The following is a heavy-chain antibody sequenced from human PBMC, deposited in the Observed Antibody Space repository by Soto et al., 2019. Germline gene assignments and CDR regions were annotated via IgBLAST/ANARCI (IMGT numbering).Heavy chain of an antibody. CDR3: ARDRYDSSGSPYYYGMDV. Sequence: SETLSLTCTVSGGSISSGGYYWSWIRQHPGKGLEWIGYIYYSGSTYYNPSLKSRVTISVDTSKNQFSLKLSSVTAADTAAYYCARDRYDSSGSPYYYGMDVWGQGTTVTVSS. CDR1: GGSISSGGYY. V-gene: IGHV4-31*03. CDR2: IYYSGST. D-gene: IGHD3-22*01. J-gene: IGHJ6*02.